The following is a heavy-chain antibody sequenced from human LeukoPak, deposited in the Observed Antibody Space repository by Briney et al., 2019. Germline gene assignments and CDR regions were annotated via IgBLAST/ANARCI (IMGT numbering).Heavy chain of an antibody. Sequence: SSETLSLTCTVSGGSITYYYCSWIRQSPGKGLEWIGYIYNSGSTYYNPSLKSRITISVDTSKNQFSLKLSSVTAADTAVYYCATGGSSGYSDYWGQGTLVTVSS. CDR3: ATGGSSGYSDY. J-gene: IGHJ4*02. V-gene: IGHV4-59*06. CDR1: GGSITYYY. D-gene: IGHD3-22*01. CDR2: IYNSGST.